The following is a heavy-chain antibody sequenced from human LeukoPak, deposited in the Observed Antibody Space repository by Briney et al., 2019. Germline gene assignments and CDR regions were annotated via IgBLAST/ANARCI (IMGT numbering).Heavy chain of an antibody. Sequence: ASVKVSCKASGYTFTGYYMHWVRQAPGQGLEWMGWMNPNSGNTGYAQKFQGRVTITRNTSISTAYMELSSLRSEDTAVYYCARGLYDILTGYYPSSYYMDVWGKGTTVTVSS. CDR2: MNPNSGNT. J-gene: IGHJ6*03. CDR1: GYTFTGYY. CDR3: ARGLYDILTGYYPSSYYMDV. V-gene: IGHV1-8*03. D-gene: IGHD3-9*01.